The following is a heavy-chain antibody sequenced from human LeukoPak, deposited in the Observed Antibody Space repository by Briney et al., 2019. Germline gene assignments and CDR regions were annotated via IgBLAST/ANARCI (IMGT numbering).Heavy chain of an antibody. J-gene: IGHJ6*03. CDR2: ISSSSSYI. D-gene: IGHD2-15*01. V-gene: IGHV3-21*04. Sequence: PGGSLRLSCAASGFTFSSYSMNWVRQAPGKGLEWVSSISSSSSYIYCADSVKGRFTISRDNAKNSLYLQMNSLRAEDTALYYCAKAPGGGYYYHMDVWGKGTTVTVSS. CDR1: GFTFSSYS. CDR3: AKAPGGGYYYHMDV.